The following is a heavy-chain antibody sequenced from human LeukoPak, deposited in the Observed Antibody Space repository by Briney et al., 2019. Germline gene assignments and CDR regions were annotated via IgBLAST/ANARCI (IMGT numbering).Heavy chain of an antibody. CDR3: AKYSSSWSGLASLDY. J-gene: IGHJ4*02. V-gene: IGHV3-23*01. Sequence: PGGSLRLSCVVSGFTFSTYAMRWVRQAPGKGLEWVSAISGSGGSTYYADSVKGRFTISRDNSKNTLYLQMNSLRAEDTAVYYCAKYSSSWSGLASLDYWGQGTLVTVSS. CDR1: GFTFSTYA. CDR2: ISGSGGST. D-gene: IGHD6-13*01.